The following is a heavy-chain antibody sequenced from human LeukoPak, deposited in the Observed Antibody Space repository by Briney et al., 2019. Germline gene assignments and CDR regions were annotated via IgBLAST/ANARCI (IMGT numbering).Heavy chain of an antibody. CDR1: GGTFSSYA. CDR3: ARDLYSGSYYGDY. D-gene: IGHD1-26*01. V-gene: IGHV1-69*13. CDR2: IIPIFGTA. J-gene: IGHJ4*02. Sequence: GASVKVSCKASGGTFSSYAISWVRQAPGQGLEWMGGIIPIFGTANYAQKFQGRVTLTADESTSTAYMELSSLRSEDTAVYYCARDLYSGSYYGDYWGQGTLVTVSS.